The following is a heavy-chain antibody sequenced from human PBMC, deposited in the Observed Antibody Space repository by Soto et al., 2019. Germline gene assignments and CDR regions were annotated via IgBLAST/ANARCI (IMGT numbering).Heavy chain of an antibody. V-gene: IGHV4-30-2*01. J-gene: IGHJ5*02. CDR1: GGSISSGGYS. CDR3: ARVPSP. Sequence: QLQLQESGSGLVKPSQTLSLTCAVSGGSISSGGYSWSWIRQPPGKGLEWIGYIYHSGSIYYNPSLKGRVTLSVDRSKDPFSLKLSSGTAADTAVYYCARVPSPWGQGTLVTVSS. CDR2: IYHSGSI.